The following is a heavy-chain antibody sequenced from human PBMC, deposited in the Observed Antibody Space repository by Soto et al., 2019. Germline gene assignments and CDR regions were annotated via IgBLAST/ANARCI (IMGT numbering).Heavy chain of an antibody. CDR1: GFTFSSYT. V-gene: IGHV3-21*01. Sequence: ESGGNLVKPGGSLRLSCAASGFTFSSYTMNWVRQAPGKGLEWVSSIRGSSSYIYYADSVKGRFTISRDNAKNSLYLQMNSLRAEDTAVYYCARDHSVYYDFWSGSPGMDVWGQGTTVTVSS. CDR3: ARDHSVYYDFWSGSPGMDV. CDR2: IRGSSSYI. J-gene: IGHJ6*02. D-gene: IGHD3-3*01.